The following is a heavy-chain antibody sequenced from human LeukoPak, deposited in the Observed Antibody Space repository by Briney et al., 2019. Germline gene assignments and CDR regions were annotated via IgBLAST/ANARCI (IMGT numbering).Heavy chain of an antibody. V-gene: IGHV5-51*01. J-gene: IGHJ5*02. D-gene: IGHD2-15*01. CDR2: IYPADSDI. CDR1: GYSINNYW. Sequence: GESLKISCKGSGYSINNYWIGWVRQMPGRGLEWMGIIYPADSDIRYSPSFQGQVTISADKSISTAYLQWSSLKASDTAMYYCARQEYCSGGSCYTWFDPWGQGTPVTVSS. CDR3: ARQEYCSGGSCYTWFDP.